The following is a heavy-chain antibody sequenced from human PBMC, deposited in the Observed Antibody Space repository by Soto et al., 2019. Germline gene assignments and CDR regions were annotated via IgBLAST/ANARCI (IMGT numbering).Heavy chain of an antibody. Sequence: ASVKVSCKASGGTFSSYAISWVRQAPGQRLEWMGWINTGYVQKFQGRVTFTRDTSISTAYMELSSLRSDDTAVYYCARYFVSRDTRAFDLWGQGTEVTVSS. CDR2: INT. CDR3: ARYFVSRDTRAFDL. J-gene: IGHJ3*01. V-gene: IGHV1-8*02. CDR1: GGTFSSYA. D-gene: IGHD3-9*01.